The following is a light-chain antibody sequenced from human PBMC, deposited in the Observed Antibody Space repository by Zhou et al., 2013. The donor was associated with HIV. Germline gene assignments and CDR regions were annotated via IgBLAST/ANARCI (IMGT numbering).Light chain of an antibody. CDR1: QGISNY. V-gene: IGKV1-16*01. CDR3: QQYSSYPRA. J-gene: IGKJ2*01. CDR2: TAS. Sequence: DIQMTQSPSSLSVSVGDRVTITCRASQGISNYLAWYQQAPGQAPRLLLYTASTLQTGVPSRFSGSGSGTDFTLTISCLQSEDFATYYCQQYSSYPRAFGQGTKLEIK.